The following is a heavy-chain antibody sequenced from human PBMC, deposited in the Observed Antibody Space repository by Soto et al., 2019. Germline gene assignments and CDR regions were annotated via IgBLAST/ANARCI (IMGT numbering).Heavy chain of an antibody. CDR3: ARGSGYCSSTSCPDYYYYYGMDA. J-gene: IGHJ6*02. D-gene: IGHD2-2*01. CDR1: GDSVSSNSAA. CDR2: TCYRSKWYN. Sequence: PSQTLSLTCAISGDSVSSNSAAWNWIRQSPSRVLEWLGRTCYRSKWYNDYAVSVKSRITINPDTSKNQFSLQLNSVTPEDTAVYYCARGSGYCSSTSCPDYYYYYGMDAWGQGTTVTVSS. V-gene: IGHV6-1*01.